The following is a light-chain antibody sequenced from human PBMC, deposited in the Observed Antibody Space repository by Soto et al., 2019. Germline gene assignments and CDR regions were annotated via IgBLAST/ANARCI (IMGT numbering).Light chain of an antibody. J-gene: IGKJ4*01. CDR2: AAS. CDR3: QQSYGTPLA. V-gene: IGKV1-39*01. CDR1: QSIATY. Sequence: IQLIQSPSLLSVSVVNSVTITFRASQSIATYLNWYQQKPGKAPKLLIYAASSLQSGVPSRFSGSGSGTDFTLTVSSLQPEDFATYYCQQSYGTPLACGGWHMGDI.